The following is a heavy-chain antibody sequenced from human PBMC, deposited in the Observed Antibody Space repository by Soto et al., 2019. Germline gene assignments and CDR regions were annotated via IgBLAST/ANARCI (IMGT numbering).Heavy chain of an antibody. J-gene: IGHJ4*02. V-gene: IGHV5-10-1*01. CDR3: AHHSGSYSQPDY. D-gene: IGHD1-26*01. CDR1: GYSLTSYW. Sequence: PGESLKISCKGSGYSLTSYWISWVRQMPGKGLEWMGRIDPSDSYTNYSPSFQGHVTISADKSISTAYLQWSSLKASDTAMYYCAHHSGSYSQPDYWGQGTLVTVSS. CDR2: IDPSDSYT.